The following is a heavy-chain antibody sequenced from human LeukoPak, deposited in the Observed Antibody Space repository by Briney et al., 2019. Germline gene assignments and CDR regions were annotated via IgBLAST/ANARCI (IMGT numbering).Heavy chain of an antibody. CDR3: AREGGDTAMVLDY. CDR1: GFTFGSYA. D-gene: IGHD5-18*01. Sequence: GGSLRLSCAASGFTFGSYAMHWVRQAPGKGLEWVAVISYDGSNKYYADSVKGRFTISRDNSKNTLYLQMNSLRAEDTAVYYCAREGGDTAMVLDYWGQGTLVTVSS. V-gene: IGHV3-30*04. J-gene: IGHJ4*02. CDR2: ISYDGSNK.